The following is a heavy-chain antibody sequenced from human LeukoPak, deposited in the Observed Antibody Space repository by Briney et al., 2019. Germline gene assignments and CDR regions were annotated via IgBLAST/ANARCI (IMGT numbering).Heavy chain of an antibody. D-gene: IGHD6-13*01. J-gene: IGHJ4*02. CDR2: ISGSGGST. V-gene: IGHV3-23*01. CDR1: GFTFSSYA. Sequence: GGSLRLSCAASGFTFSSYAMSWVRQAPGKGLEWVSAISGSGGSTYYADSVKGRFTISRDNSKNTLYLQMNSLRAEDTAVYYCAKMGRWYSSSWSPVGYWGQGTLVTVSS. CDR3: AKMGRWYSSSWSPVGY.